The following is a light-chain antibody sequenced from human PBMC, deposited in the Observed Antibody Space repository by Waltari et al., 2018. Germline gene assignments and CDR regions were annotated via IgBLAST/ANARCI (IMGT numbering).Light chain of an antibody. J-gene: IGKJ1*01. CDR3: QQTYTTPWT. CDR2: EAS. V-gene: IGKV1-39*01. CDR1: QSISTY. Sequence: DIQMTQSPSSLSASVGGRVTITCRASQSISTYVNWFQHKPGKAPKLLIYEASSLQTGVPSRFSGSGSGTDFTLTISSLQPEDFVIYFCQQTYTTPWTFGQGTKVEIK.